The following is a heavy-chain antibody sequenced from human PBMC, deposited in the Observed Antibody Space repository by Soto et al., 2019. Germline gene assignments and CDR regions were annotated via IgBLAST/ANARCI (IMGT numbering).Heavy chain of an antibody. Sequence: QVQLVQSGAEVKKPGASVKVSCKASGYSSTTFVITWVRQAPGQGLKWMGWISTYNGNTNYAQKFQGRVTMTTDTSTSTAYLELTSLRSDDTAVYYCARWGSIAAPRGSWGQGTLVTVSS. J-gene: IGHJ5*02. CDR1: GYSSTTFV. V-gene: IGHV1-18*01. CDR3: ARWGSIAAPRGS. CDR2: ISTYNGNT. D-gene: IGHD6-6*01.